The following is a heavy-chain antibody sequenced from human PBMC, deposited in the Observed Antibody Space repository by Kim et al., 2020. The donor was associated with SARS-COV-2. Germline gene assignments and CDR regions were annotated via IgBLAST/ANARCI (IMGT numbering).Heavy chain of an antibody. Sequence: GGSLRLSCAASGFTIKTSGMSYVRQAPGKGLEWVSFITSTGGSTYYSDTVKGRFTISRDNSKNIVFLQMNSLRAEDTAVYYCRKGDGFMDVWGQGTTVTVSS. CDR1: GFTIKTSG. CDR3: RKGDGFMDV. CDR2: ITSTGGST. D-gene: IGHD2-2*03. J-gene: IGHJ6*02. V-gene: IGHV3-23*01.